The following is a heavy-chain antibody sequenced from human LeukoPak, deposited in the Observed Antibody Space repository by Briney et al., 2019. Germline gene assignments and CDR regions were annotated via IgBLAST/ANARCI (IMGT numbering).Heavy chain of an antibody. CDR2: IYYSGST. CDR3: ARGRYSDAFDT. CDR1: GGSISSYY. Sequence: SETLSLTCTVSGGSISSYYWSWIRQPPGKGLEWIGYIYYSGSTNYNPSLKSRVTISVDTSKNQFSLKLSSVTAADTAVYYCARGRYSDAFDTWGQGTMVTVSS. D-gene: IGHD5-12*01. J-gene: IGHJ3*02. V-gene: IGHV4-59*01.